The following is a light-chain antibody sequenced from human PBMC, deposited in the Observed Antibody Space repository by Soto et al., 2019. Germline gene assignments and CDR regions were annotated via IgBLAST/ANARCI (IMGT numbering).Light chain of an antibody. CDR2: LGS. CDR1: QSLLHSNGYNY. V-gene: IGKV2-28*01. CDR3: MQALRFT. Sequence: DIVMTQSPLSLPVTPGEPASISCRSSQSLLHSNGYNYLDWYLQKPGQSPQLLIYLGSNRASGVPDRFSGSGPGTDFTLKISRVEAEDVGVYYCMQALRFTFGPGTKVDIK. J-gene: IGKJ3*01.